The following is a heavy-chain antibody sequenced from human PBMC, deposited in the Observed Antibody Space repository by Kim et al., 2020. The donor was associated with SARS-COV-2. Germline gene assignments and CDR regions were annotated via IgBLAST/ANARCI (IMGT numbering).Heavy chain of an antibody. CDR1: GFTFSSYA. CDR2: ISGSGGST. V-gene: IGHV3-23*01. Sequence: GGSLRLSCAASGFTFSSYAMSWVRQAPGKGLEWVLGISGSGGSTYDADSVKGRFTISRDNSKNTLYLQMNSLRAEDTAVYYCAKTDCSGESCYSLGFSFDYWGQGTLVTVSS. CDR3: AKTDCSGESCYSLGFSFDY. D-gene: IGHD2-15*01. J-gene: IGHJ4*02.